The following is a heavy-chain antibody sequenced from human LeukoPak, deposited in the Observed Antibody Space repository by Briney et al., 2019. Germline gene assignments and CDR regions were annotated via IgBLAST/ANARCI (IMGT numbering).Heavy chain of an antibody. CDR1: GFTFSSYA. Sequence: GGSLRLSCAASGFTFSSYAMHWVRQAPGKGLEWVAVISYDGSNKYYADSVKGRFTISRDNSKNTLYLQMNSLRAEDTAVYYCARDSNYYGSGSYLRPWGQGTLVTVSS. J-gene: IGHJ5*02. CDR3: ARDSNYYGSGSYLRP. CDR2: ISYDGSNK. D-gene: IGHD3-10*01. V-gene: IGHV3-30-3*01.